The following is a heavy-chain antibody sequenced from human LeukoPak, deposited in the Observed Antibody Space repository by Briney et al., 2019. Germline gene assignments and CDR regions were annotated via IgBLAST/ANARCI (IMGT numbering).Heavy chain of an antibody. CDR2: INPHSGGT. D-gene: IGHD2-21*02. Sequence: ASVKVSCKASGFTFTGYYIHWVRQAPGQGLEGRGYINPHSGGTNSPHKFQGRVTMTTDTSISAAYMELSSLISDDTAMYYCVREGNELLSTNFDYWGQGTLVTVSS. CDR3: VREGNELLSTNFDY. J-gene: IGHJ4*02. V-gene: IGHV1-2*07. CDR1: GFTFTGYY.